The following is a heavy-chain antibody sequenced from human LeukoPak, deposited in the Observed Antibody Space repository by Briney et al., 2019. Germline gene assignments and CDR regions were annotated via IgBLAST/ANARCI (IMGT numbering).Heavy chain of an antibody. D-gene: IGHD3-10*01. J-gene: IGHJ3*02. CDR1: GGSIRSSSYY. CDR2: IYYSGST. V-gene: IGHV4-39*07. CDR3: ARGFGEKVFDI. Sequence: SETLSLTCTLSGGSIRSSSYYWGWIRQPPGKGLEWIGSIYYSGSTTYSPSLRSRVTMSVHTSKNQFSLKLHSVAAADTVVYYCARGFGEKVFDIWGHGTVVTVSS.